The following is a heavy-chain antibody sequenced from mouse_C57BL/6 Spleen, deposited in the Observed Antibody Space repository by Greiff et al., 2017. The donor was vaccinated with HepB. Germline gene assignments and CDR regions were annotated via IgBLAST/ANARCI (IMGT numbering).Heavy chain of an antibody. CDR1: GYAFSSSW. D-gene: IGHD3-1*01. Sequence: QVQLKESGPELVKPGASVKISCKASGYAFSSSWMNWVKQRPGKGLEWIGRIYPGDGDTNYNGKFKGKATLTADKSSSTAYMQLSSLTSEDSAVYFCARSGPPGDYAMDYWGQGTSVTVSS. J-gene: IGHJ4*01. V-gene: IGHV1-82*01. CDR2: IYPGDGDT. CDR3: ARSGPPGDYAMDY.